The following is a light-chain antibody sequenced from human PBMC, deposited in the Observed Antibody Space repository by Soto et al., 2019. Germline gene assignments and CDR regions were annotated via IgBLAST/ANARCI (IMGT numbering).Light chain of an antibody. V-gene: IGLV2-14*01. CDR1: STDVGDYHY. CDR2: EAH. Sequence: QSALTQPASVSGSPGQSITISCTGTSTDVGDYHYVSWYQQHPGKAPKLIIYEAHNRPSGVSDRFSGSKSGNTASLTISGLQAEDEADYYCNSYTRSSSLPYVFGTGTKVTVL. J-gene: IGLJ1*01. CDR3: NSYTRSSSLPYV.